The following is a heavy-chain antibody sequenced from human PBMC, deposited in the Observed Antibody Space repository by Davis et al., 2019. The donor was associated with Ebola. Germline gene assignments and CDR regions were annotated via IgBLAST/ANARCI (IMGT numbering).Heavy chain of an antibody. CDR1: GFTFSDYY. Sequence: GESLKISCAASGFTFSDYYMSWIRQAPGKGLEWVSYISSGSSYTNYADSVRGRFTISRDNAKNSLYLQMSSLRTEDTAVYYCARDAQVTDYANWYFDLWGRGTLVTVSS. D-gene: IGHD4/OR15-4a*01. CDR2: ISSGSSYT. CDR3: ARDAQVTDYANWYFDL. V-gene: IGHV3-11*06. J-gene: IGHJ2*01.